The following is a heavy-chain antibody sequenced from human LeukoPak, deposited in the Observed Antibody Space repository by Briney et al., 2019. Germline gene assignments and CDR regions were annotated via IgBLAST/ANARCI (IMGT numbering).Heavy chain of an antibody. V-gene: IGHV4-61*02. CDR1: GGSISSGSDY. CDR2: MLTNGDT. J-gene: IGHJ3*02. CDR3: ARAIAAPETYAFDI. Sequence: SETLSLTCTVSGGSISSGSDYWSWIRQPTGRGLEWIGRMLTNGDTNYSPSLRSRVTISLDTSKNQFSLRLSSVTAADTAVYYCARAIAAPETYAFDIWGQGTMVTVSS. D-gene: IGHD6-13*01.